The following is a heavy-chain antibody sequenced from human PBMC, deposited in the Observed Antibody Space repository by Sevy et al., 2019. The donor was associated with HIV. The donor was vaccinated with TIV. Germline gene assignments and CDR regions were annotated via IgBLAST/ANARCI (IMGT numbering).Heavy chain of an antibody. D-gene: IGHD6-6*01. Sequence: SETLSLTCTVSGGSISSYYWTWIRQPPGKGLECIGNIYYRGSTNYNPSLKSRVTISVDTSKNQFSLKLSSVTAADTAVYYCATSIAARIYWSFDLWGRGALVTVSS. V-gene: IGHV4-59*01. CDR2: IYYRGST. CDR1: GGSISSYY. CDR3: ATSIAARIYWSFDL. J-gene: IGHJ2*01.